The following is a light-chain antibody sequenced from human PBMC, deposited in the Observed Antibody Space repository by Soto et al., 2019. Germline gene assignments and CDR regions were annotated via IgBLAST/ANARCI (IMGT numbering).Light chain of an antibody. CDR1: QSVLYNSNNKNY. V-gene: IGKV4-1*01. CDR3: QQYYSSPFT. CDR2: WAS. Sequence: DIVMTQSPDSLAVSLGEGATINCKSSQSVLYNSNNKNYLAWYQHKPGQPPKLLIHWASTRESGVPDRFSGSGSGTDFTLTISSLQAEDVAVYYCQQYYSSPFTFGPGTKVDIK. J-gene: IGKJ3*01.